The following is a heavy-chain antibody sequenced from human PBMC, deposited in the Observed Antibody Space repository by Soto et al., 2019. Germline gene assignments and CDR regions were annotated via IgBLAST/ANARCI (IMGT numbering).Heavy chain of an antibody. D-gene: IGHD5-12*01. CDR1: GGSITRGGYY. Sequence: PSETLSLTCTVSGGSITRGGYYWSWIRQHPGKGLEWIGYIYNSGTTYYNPSLKSRVTISVDTSKNQFSLKLTSVTAADTAVYYCAREGYPFDYWGQGTLVTVSS. CDR3: AREGYPFDY. V-gene: IGHV4-31*03. CDR2: IYNSGTT. J-gene: IGHJ4*02.